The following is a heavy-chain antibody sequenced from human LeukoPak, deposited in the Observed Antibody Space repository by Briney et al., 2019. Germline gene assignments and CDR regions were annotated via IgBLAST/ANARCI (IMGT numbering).Heavy chain of an antibody. CDR2: MNPNSGNT. J-gene: IGHJ6*03. CDR3: ALGMLYYYDSSGYSRMDV. D-gene: IGHD3-22*01. Sequence: ASVKVSCKASGYTFTIYDINWVRQATGQGLEWMGWMNPNSGNTGYAQKFQGRVTITADESTSTAYMELSSLRSEDTAVYYCALGMLYYYDSSGYSRMDVWGKGTTVTISS. CDR1: GYTFTIYD. V-gene: IGHV1-8*03.